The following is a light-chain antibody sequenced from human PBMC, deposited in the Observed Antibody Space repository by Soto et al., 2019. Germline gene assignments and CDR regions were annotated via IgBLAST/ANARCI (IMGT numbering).Light chain of an antibody. Sequence: QSALTQPASVSGSPGQSITISCTGTSSDVGSYNYVSWYQQHPGKAPKLMIYDVSNRPSGVSNRFSGSKSGNTASLTISGLQAEDEADYYCQSYDSRLSGSRVFGGGTKVTVL. CDR2: DVS. J-gene: IGLJ3*02. CDR3: QSYDSRLSGSRV. CDR1: SSDVGSYNY. V-gene: IGLV2-14*03.